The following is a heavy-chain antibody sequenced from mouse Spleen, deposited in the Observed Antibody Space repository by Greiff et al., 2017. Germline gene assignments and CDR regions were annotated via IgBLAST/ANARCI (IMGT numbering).Heavy chain of an antibody. CDR2: IWSGGST. Sequence: VMLVESGPGLVQPSQSLSITCTVSGFSLTSYGVHWVRQSPGKGLEWLGVIWSGGSTDYNAAFISRLSISKDNSKSQVFFKMNSLQADDTAIYYCAGYGNLGYFDVWGTGTTVTVSS. CDR1: GFSLTSYG. CDR3: AGYGNLGYFDV. D-gene: IGHD2-1*01. J-gene: IGHJ1*03. V-gene: IGHV2-2*01.